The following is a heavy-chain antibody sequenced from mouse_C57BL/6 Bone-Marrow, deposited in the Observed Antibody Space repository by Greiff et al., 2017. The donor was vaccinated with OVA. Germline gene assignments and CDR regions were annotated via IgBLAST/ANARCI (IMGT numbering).Heavy chain of an antibody. J-gene: IGHJ2*01. Sequence: DVMLVESGGGLVQPGESLKLSCESNEYEFPSHDMSWVRKTPEKRLELVAAINSDGGSTYYPDTMERRFIISRDNTKKTLYLQMSSLRSEDTALYYCARRSTMVTTGGFDYWGQGTTLTVAS. CDR1: EYEFPSHD. D-gene: IGHD2-2*01. CDR3: ARRSTMVTTGGFDY. V-gene: IGHV5-2*03. CDR2: INSDGGST.